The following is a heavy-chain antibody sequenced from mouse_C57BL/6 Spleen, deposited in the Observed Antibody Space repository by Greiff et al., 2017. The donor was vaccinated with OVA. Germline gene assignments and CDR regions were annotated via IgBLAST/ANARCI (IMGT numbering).Heavy chain of an antibody. CDR3: AREVYSTYYFDY. J-gene: IGHJ2*01. V-gene: IGHV1-55*01. Sequence: QVQLQQPGAELVKPGASVKMSCKASGYTFTSYWITWVKQRPGQGLEWIGDIYPGSGSTNYNEKFKSKATLTVDTSSSTAYMQLSSLTSEDSAVYYCAREVYSTYYFDYWGQGTTLTVSS. CDR1: GYTFTSYW. CDR2: IYPGSGST. D-gene: IGHD2-5*01.